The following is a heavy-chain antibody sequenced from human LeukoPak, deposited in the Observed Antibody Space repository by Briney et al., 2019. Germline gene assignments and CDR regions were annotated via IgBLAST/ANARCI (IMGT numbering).Heavy chain of an antibody. V-gene: IGHV3-23*01. CDR2: ISGSGSRT. J-gene: IGHJ6*03. CDR3: ATDSIFGVVIDYYYMDV. D-gene: IGHD3-3*02. CDR1: GLTFRNYL. Sequence: GGSLRLSCAASGLTFRNYLVTWVRQAPGKGLEWVSGISGSGSRTYYADSVKGRFTISRDNSKNTLYLQMNSVRAEDTAVYYCATDSIFGVVIDYYYMDVWGKGTTVIVSS.